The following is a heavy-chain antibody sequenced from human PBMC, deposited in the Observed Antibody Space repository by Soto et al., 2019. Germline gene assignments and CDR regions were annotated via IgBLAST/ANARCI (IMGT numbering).Heavy chain of an antibody. CDR3: ARDLTTVTTFDY. D-gene: IGHD4-17*01. CDR2: ISAYNGNT. V-gene: IGHV1-18*01. Sequence: ASVEVSCKXSGYTFTSYGISWVRQAPGQGLEWMGWISAYNGNTNYAQKLQGRVTMTTDTSTSTAYMELRSLRSDDTAVYYCARDLTTVTTFDYWGQGTLVTVSS. CDR1: GYTFTSYG. J-gene: IGHJ4*02.